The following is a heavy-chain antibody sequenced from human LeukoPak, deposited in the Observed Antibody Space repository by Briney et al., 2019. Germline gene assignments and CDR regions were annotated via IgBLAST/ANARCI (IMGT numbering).Heavy chain of an antibody. D-gene: IGHD2-15*01. CDR1: GFTSSSYG. J-gene: IGHJ4*02. CDR3: AKDLDRYCSGGSCYADY. CDR2: IRYDGSNK. Sequence: GGSLRLSCAASGFTSSSYGMHWVRQAPGKGLEWVAFIRYDGSNKHYADSVKGRFTISRDNSKNTLYLQMNSLRAEDTAVYYCAKDLDRYCSGGSCYADYWGQGTLVTVSS. V-gene: IGHV3-30*02.